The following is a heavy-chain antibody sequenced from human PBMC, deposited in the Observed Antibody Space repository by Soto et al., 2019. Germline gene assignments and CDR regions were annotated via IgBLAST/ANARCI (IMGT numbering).Heavy chain of an antibody. D-gene: IGHD2-21*01. CDR1: CDSNSSDY. Sequence: WETLSLTCTVSCDSNSSDYWNWMRQPPGKGLEWIGHIHDSGDTNHNPALGSRVNISLDTSKKKFSLNLTSVTAADTAVYFCARSTFRHAFDIWGQGTMVTVSS. J-gene: IGHJ3*02. CDR3: ARSTFRHAFDI. V-gene: IGHV4-59*01. CDR2: IHDSGDT.